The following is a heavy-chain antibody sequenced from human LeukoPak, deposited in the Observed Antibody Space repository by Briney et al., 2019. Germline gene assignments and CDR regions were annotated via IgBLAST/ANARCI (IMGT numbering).Heavy chain of an antibody. Sequence: TSETLSLTCTVSGGSISSYYWSWIRQPPGKGLEWIGYIYHSGSTNYNPSLKSRVTISVDTSKNQFSLKLSSVTAADTAVYYCARVKNGYYFDYWGQGTLVTVSS. V-gene: IGHV4-59*01. CDR3: ARVKNGYYFDY. CDR2: IYHSGST. J-gene: IGHJ4*02. D-gene: IGHD2-8*01. CDR1: GGSISSYY.